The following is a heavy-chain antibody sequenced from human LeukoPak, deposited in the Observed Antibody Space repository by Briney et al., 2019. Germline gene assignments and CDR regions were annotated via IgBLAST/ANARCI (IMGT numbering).Heavy chain of an antibody. CDR3: AREVYSGRPSRSPFDY. D-gene: IGHD6-13*01. J-gene: IGHJ4*02. CDR1: GYSISSGYY. V-gene: IGHV4-38-2*02. Sequence: SETLSLTCAVSGYSISSGYYWGWIRQPPGKGLEWIGSMYHSGSTYYNPSLKSRVTISIDTSKKQFSLKLTSVTAADTAVYYCAREVYSGRPSRSPFDYWGQGTLVTVSS. CDR2: MYHSGST.